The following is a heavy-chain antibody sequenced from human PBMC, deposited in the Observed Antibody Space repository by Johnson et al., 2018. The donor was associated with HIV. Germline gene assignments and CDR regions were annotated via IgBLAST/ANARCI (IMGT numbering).Heavy chain of an antibody. V-gene: IGHV3-11*04. CDR2: ISSNI. J-gene: IGHJ3*02. D-gene: IGHD3-10*01. Sequence: QVQLVESGGGLVKPGGSLRLSCAASGFSFSDYYMSWIRQAPGKGLEWVSYISSNIYYADSVKGRFTISRDNSKNSLFLQMNSLRAEDTAVYYCARERATLWFRASGDGFDIWGQGTMVTVSS. CDR1: GFSFSDYY. CDR3: ARERATLWFRASGDGFDI.